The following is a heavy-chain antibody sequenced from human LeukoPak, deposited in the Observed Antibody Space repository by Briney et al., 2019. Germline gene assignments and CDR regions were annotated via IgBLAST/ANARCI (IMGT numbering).Heavy chain of an antibody. Sequence: PGGSLRLSCAASGFTFSSYEMNWVRQAPGKGLEWVSYISSSGSTIYYADSLKGRFTVSRDNAKNSLYLQMNSLRAEDTAVYYCAKDRAARGRGNYFYMDVWGKGTTVTVSS. CDR1: GFTFSSYE. D-gene: IGHD2/OR15-2a*01. CDR2: ISSSGSTI. V-gene: IGHV3-48*03. J-gene: IGHJ6*03. CDR3: AKDRAARGRGNYFYMDV.